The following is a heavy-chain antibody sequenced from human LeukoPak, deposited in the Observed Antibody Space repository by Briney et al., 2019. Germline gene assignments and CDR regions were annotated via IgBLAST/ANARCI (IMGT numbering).Heavy chain of an antibody. CDR1: GRSITNDNW. J-gene: IGHJ4*02. CDR2: IYYSGST. V-gene: IGHV4-4*02. Sequence: PSGTLSLTCAVSGRSITNDNWWSWVRQSPGKGLEWIASIYYSGSTYNNPSLKSRVTISVDTSRNQFSLRLNSVTAADTAMYYCARVVLTGYYLQYYFDYWGQGALVTVSS. CDR3: ARVVLTGYYLQYYFDY. D-gene: IGHD3-9*01.